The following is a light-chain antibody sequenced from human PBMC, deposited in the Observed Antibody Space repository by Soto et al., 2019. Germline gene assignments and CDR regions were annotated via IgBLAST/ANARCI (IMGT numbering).Light chain of an antibody. J-gene: IGKJ1*01. CDR3: QQYASSRT. CDR2: GAS. V-gene: IGKV3-20*01. CDR1: QSVSSTY. Sequence: DIVLTQSPGTLSLSPGETATLSWRASQSVSSTYLAWYQQKPGQAPRLLMYGASSRATGIPDRFSGSGSGTDFTLTITRLEPEDFAVYYCQQYASSRTFGQGTKVDIK.